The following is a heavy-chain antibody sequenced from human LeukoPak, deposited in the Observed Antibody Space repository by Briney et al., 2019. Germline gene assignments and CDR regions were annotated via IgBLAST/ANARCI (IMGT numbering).Heavy chain of an antibody. J-gene: IGHJ3*02. CDR3: ARPRQRYCSGGTCYSLDGFDI. D-gene: IGHD2-15*01. CDR1: GGSFTTYA. V-gene: IGHV1-69*01. Sequence: SVTVSCKASGGSFTTYAISWVRQAPTQGLQWMGGIIPLFGIPNYAQKFQGRVTITADESTSTAYMELSSLRSEDTAMYYCARPRQRYCSGGTCYSLDGFDIWGQGTMVTVSS. CDR2: IIPLFGIP.